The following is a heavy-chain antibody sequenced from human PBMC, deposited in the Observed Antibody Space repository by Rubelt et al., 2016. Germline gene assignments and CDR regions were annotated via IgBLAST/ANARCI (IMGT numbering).Heavy chain of an antibody. V-gene: IGHV4-4*08. CDR3: ATTKVGTVYVPN. CDR1: GDSSTAYS. J-gene: IGHJ4*02. D-gene: IGHD1-26*01. Sequence: QVQLQESGPGLVKPSETLSLACTVSGDSSTAYSWSWIRQPPGKGLEWIGYIYPSGTTNSSPSLKIRVTMSVATSKNQFSLRRTNGAAADTAVYYCATTKVGTVYVPNWGQGTLVTVAS. CDR2: IYPSGTT.